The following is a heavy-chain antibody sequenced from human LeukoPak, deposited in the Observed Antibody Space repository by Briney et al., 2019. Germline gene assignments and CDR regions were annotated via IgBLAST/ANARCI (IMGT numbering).Heavy chain of an antibody. CDR1: GFTVSSNY. J-gene: IGHJ6*03. CDR3: ARDSIVVVPAARRVFIYMDV. CDR2: IYSGGST. V-gene: IGHV3-53*01. D-gene: IGHD2-2*01. Sequence: PGGSLRLSCAASGFTVSSNYMSWVRQAPGKGLEWVSVIYSGGSTYYADSVKGRFTISRDNSKNTLYLQMNSLRAEDTAVYYCARDSIVVVPAARRVFIYMDVWGKGTTVTVSS.